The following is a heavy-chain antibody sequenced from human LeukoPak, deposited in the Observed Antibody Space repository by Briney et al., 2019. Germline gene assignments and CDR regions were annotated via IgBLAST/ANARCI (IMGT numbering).Heavy chain of an antibody. CDR2: VYYSGST. V-gene: IGHV4-59*01. D-gene: IGHD6-19*01. CDR1: GGSLTNYY. Sequence: SETLSLTCTVSGGSLTNYYWSWIRQPPGRGLEWIAYVYYSGSTKYNPSFESRFTMSIDTSKSQFSLKVNSVTTADTAVYYCARGPNRYSSGWYYFDSWGQGTLVTVSS. J-gene: IGHJ4*02. CDR3: ARGPNRYSSGWYYFDS.